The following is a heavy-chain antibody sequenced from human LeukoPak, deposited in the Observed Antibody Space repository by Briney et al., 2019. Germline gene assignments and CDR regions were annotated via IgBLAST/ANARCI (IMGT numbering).Heavy chain of an antibody. CDR3: ARLGVGHPPY. CDR1: GGSISSSSYY. D-gene: IGHD2-8*01. CDR2: IYYSGST. V-gene: IGHV4-61*05. J-gene: IGHJ4*02. Sequence: PSETLSLTCTVSGGSISSSSYYWGWIRQPPGKGLEWIGYIYYSGSTTYNPSLKSRVTISLDTSKNQFSLKLSSVTAADTAVYYCARLGVGHPPYWGQGTLVTVSS.